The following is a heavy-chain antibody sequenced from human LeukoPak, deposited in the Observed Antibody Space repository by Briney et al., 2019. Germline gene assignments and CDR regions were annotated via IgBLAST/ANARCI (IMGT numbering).Heavy chain of an antibody. Sequence: GGSLRLSCAASGFTFSSYSMNWVRQAPGKGLEWVSSISSSSSYIYYADSVKGRFTISRDNAKNSLYLQMNSLRAEDTAVYYCARDSVQDYYDSSGYLPFDHWGQGTLVTVSS. D-gene: IGHD3-22*01. CDR2: ISSSSSYI. CDR3: ARDSVQDYYDSSGYLPFDH. V-gene: IGHV3-21*01. J-gene: IGHJ4*02. CDR1: GFTFSSYS.